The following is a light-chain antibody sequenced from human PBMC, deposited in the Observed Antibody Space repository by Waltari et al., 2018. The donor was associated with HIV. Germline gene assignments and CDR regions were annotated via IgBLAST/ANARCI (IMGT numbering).Light chain of an antibody. CDR3: QVWDFTTDHVV. CDR2: DDA. J-gene: IGLJ3*02. V-gene: IGLV3-21*03. CDR1: NVGSNR. Sequence: SYILTQSPSVSVAPGKTAKISCGGDNVGSNRVHWYQQKSGQAPLLVIYDDAARPSGIPARFSGSNSGNTATLTITRVEVGDEADYYCQVWDFTTDHVVFGGGTKLTVL.